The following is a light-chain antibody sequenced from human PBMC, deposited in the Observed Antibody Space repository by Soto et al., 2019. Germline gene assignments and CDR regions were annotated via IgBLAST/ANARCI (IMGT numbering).Light chain of an antibody. V-gene: IGLV3-27*01. CDR1: VLAKKY. CDR2: KDS. Sequence: SYELTQPSSVSVSPGQTARITCSGDVLAKKYARWFQQKPGQAPVLVIYKDSERPSGIPERFSGSSSGTTVTLTISGAQVEDEADYYCYSAPRVFGTGTKLTVL. J-gene: IGLJ1*01. CDR3: YSAPRV.